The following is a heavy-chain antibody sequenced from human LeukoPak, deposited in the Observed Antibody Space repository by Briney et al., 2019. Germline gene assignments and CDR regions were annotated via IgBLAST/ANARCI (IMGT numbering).Heavy chain of an antibody. J-gene: IGHJ4*02. Sequence: GGSLRLSCAASGFTFGTYTMSWVRQPPGKGLEWVSSISSSSNNINYADSVKGRFTISRDNAMNSVHLQMNSLRVEDTAVYYCARGYQRPDYWGQGTLITVSS. V-gene: IGHV3-21*01. D-gene: IGHD2-2*01. CDR1: GFTFGTYT. CDR2: ISSSSNNI. CDR3: ARGYQRPDY.